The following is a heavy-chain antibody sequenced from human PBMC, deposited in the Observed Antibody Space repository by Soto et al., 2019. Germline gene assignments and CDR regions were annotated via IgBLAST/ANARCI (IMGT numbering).Heavy chain of an antibody. J-gene: IGHJ4*02. D-gene: IGHD2-2*01. CDR1: GYSFTSYN. V-gene: IGHV1-8*01. Sequence: QVQLEQSGNEVKEPGASVKVSCKASGYSFTSYNINWVRQTTGQGLEWMGWVNPSNGDAGLAQRFQGRVTMSSDTSITTAFVEVSSLAPEDAAIYFCARAPRPAAIAVLDHWGQGTLVSVSS. CDR3: ARAPRPAAIAVLDH. CDR2: VNPSNGDA.